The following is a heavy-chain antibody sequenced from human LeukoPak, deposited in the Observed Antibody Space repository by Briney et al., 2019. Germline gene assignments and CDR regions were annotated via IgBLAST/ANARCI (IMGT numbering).Heavy chain of an antibody. CDR3: ARTARYNWNYAAL. CDR1: GGTFSSYA. D-gene: IGHD1-7*01. CDR2: ISAYNGNT. Sequence: ASVKVSCKASGGTFSSYAISWVRQAPGQGLEWMGWISAYNGNTNYAQKLQGRVTMTTDTSTSTAYMELRSLRSDDTAVYYCARTARYNWNYAALWGQGTLVTVSS. J-gene: IGHJ4*02. V-gene: IGHV1-18*01.